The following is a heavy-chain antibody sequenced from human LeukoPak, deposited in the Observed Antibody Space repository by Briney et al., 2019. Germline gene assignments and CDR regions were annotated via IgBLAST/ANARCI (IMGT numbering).Heavy chain of an antibody. D-gene: IGHD2-2*01. J-gene: IGHJ1*01. Sequence: GGSLRLSCAASGFTFSNYAMHWVRQAPGKGLEWVVVISYDGSSKYYADFVESRFTVSRDNSRNTLYLQLNSLREEDTAVYYCARAEYSASWFGYFQYWGQGTLLTVPS. CDR3: ARAEYSASWFGYFQY. CDR1: GFTFSNYA. V-gene: IGHV3-30-3*01. CDR2: ISYDGSSK.